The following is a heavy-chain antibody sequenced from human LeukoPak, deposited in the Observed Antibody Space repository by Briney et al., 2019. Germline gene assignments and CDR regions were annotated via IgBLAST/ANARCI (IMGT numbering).Heavy chain of an antibody. D-gene: IGHD3-22*01. CDR1: GGSISSGDYY. J-gene: IGHJ4*02. Sequence: SETLSLTCTLSGGSISSGDYYWSWIRQPPGKGLEWIGYIDYSGSTYYNPSLKSRVTISVDTSKNQFSLKLSSVTAADTAVYYCARDGYYGSSDNYWGQGTLVTVAS. CDR3: ARDGYYGSSDNY. V-gene: IGHV4-30-4*08. CDR2: IDYSGST.